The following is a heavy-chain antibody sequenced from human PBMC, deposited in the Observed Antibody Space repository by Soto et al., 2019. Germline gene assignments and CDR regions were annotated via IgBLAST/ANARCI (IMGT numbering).Heavy chain of an antibody. CDR1: GGTFSSYA. CDR3: ARDPAVRDCSSTSCYYYYGMDV. Sequence: SVKVCCKASGGTFSSYAISWVRQAPGQGLEWMGGIIPIFGTANYAQKFQGRVTITADESTSTAYMELSSLRSEDTAVYYCARDPAVRDCSSTSCYYYYGMDVWGQGTTVTVSS. CDR2: IIPIFGTA. D-gene: IGHD2-2*01. V-gene: IGHV1-69*13. J-gene: IGHJ6*02.